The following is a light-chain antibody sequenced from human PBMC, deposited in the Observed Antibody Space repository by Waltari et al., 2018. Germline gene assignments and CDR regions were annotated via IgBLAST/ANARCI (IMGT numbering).Light chain of an antibody. CDR3: QQYNSYSYT. Sequence: DIQLTQSPSTLSASVGDRANTPCRASQSISGWLAWYQQKPGKAPKLLIYKASTLQSGVPSGFSGSGSGTEFTLTISSLQPDDFATYYCQQYNSYSYTFGQGTKLEIK. CDR1: QSISGW. J-gene: IGKJ2*01. CDR2: KAS. V-gene: IGKV1-5*03.